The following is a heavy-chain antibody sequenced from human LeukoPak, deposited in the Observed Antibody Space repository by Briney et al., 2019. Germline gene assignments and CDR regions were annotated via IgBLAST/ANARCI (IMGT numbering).Heavy chain of an antibody. D-gene: IGHD1-26*01. CDR1: GFTLSSYT. CDR3: ARAQVGTPTDC. J-gene: IGHJ4*02. Sequence: GGSLRLSCAASGFTLSSYTMYWVRQAPGRGLVWVARFTSDGNSMTYADFVKGRFTVSRDIAKITLYLQMNSLRAEDTAVYYCARAQVGTPTDCWGQGTLVTVSS. V-gene: IGHV3-74*01. CDR2: FTSDGNSM.